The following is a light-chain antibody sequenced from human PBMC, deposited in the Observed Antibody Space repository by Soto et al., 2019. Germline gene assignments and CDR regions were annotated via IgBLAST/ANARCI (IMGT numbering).Light chain of an antibody. Sequence: EIALTQSPGTLSLSPGERSTLSCRASQSVSGNYLTWYQDKHGQAPRXXIYDASTRATGIPDRFSGSGSGTDLTIIISSLQSEDSEVYDCQQYNSWLWTFGQGTKVDIK. V-gene: IGKV3-20*01. CDR3: QQYNSWLWT. CDR1: QSVSGNY. J-gene: IGKJ1*01. CDR2: DAS.